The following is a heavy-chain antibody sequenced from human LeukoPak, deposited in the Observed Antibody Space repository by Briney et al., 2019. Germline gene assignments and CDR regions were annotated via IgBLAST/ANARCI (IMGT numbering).Heavy chain of an antibody. CDR3: AREFGRRDGYNGDY. D-gene: IGHD5-24*01. Sequence: PGGSLRLSCAASGFTFSSYAMHWVRQAPGKGLEWVAVISYDGSNKYYADSVKGRFTISRDNAKNSLYLQMNSLRAEDTAVYYCAREFGRRDGYNGDYWGQGTLVTVSS. V-gene: IGHV3-30-3*01. CDR1: GFTFSSYA. CDR2: ISYDGSNK. J-gene: IGHJ4*02.